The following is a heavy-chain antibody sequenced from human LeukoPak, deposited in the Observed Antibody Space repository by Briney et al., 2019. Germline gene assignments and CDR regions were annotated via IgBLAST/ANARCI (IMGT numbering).Heavy chain of an antibody. CDR1: GFSFSSYA. D-gene: IGHD3-22*01. V-gene: IGHV3-23*01. Sequence: GGSLRLSCAASGFSFSSYAMSWVRQAPGKGLEWVSAISGSGGRTHYADSVKGRFTISRDNSKNTLYLQMNSLRAEDTAVYYCAKASAMIVVVSKHFDYWGQGTLVTVSS. CDR2: ISGSGGRT. J-gene: IGHJ4*02. CDR3: AKASAMIVVVSKHFDY.